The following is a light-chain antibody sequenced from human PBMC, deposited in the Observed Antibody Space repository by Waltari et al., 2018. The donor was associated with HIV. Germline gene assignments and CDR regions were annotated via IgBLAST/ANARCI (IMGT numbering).Light chain of an antibody. CDR3: QQYSNWPLT. CDR2: GTS. Sequence: EIVMTQSPATLSGSPGEGVTLSCRASQSIIINLAWYQQKPGQAPRLLMFGTSNRATGVPARFSGSGSGTEFSLTISSLQSEDFAVYYCQQYSNWPLTFGGGTKVEIK. J-gene: IGKJ4*01. CDR1: QSIIIN. V-gene: IGKV3-15*01.